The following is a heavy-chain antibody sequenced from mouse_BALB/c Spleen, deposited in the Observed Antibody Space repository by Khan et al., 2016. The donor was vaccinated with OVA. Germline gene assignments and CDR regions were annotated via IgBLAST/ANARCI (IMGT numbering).Heavy chain of an antibody. J-gene: IGHJ3*01. Sequence: EVELVESGGDLVEPGGSLKLSCAASGFTFSTYGMSWVRQTLDKRLEWVATISTCGHYTYYPDSVRGRFTISRDNAKNTLYLQLTSLKSEDTAMFYCARLAYYYDSEGLAYWGQGTLVTVSA. CDR2: ISTCGHYT. V-gene: IGHV5-6*01. CDR3: ARLAYYYDSEGLAY. CDR1: GFTFSTYG. D-gene: IGHD1-1*01.